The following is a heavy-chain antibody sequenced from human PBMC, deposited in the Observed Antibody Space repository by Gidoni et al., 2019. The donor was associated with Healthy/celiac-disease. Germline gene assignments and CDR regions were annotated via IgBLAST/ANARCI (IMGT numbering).Heavy chain of an antibody. D-gene: IGHD2-2*01. Sequence: VSWVRQMPGKGLEWMGRIDPSDSYTNYSPSFQGHVTISADKSISTAYLQWSSLKASDTAMYYCARGLACSSTSCYAWGWFDPWGQGTLVTVSS. J-gene: IGHJ5*02. CDR2: IDPSDSYT. CDR3: ARGLACSSTSCYAWGWFDP. V-gene: IGHV5-10-1*01.